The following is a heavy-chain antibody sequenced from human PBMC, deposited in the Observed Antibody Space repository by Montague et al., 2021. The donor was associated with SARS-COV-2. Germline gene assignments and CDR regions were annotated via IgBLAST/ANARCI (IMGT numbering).Heavy chain of an antibody. CDR3: ARHYSATLPAVY. CDR1: GGSSSGVY. J-gene: IGHJ4*02. D-gene: IGHD2-15*01. Sequence: SETLSLTCAVCGGSSSGVYWSWFRQPPGKGLEWMGYVSDSGSTNYNPSLTSRVTMSVDTSKNQFSLKVNSVTAADTAVYYCARHYSATLPAVYWGQGTLVTVSS. CDR2: VSDSGST. V-gene: IGHV4-59*08.